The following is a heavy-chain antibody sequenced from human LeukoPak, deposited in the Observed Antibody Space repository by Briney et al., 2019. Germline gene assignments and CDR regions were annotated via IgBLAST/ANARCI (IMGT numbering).Heavy chain of an antibody. CDR2: TKQDGSEK. CDR1: GFTFSTYW. D-gene: IGHD5-24*01. J-gene: IGHJ4*02. V-gene: IGHV3-7*05. CDR3: ARMAGGLWDY. Sequence: GGSLRLSCVASGFTFSTYWMSWVRQAPGEGLEWVANTKQDGSEKYYVDFVEGRFTISRDNAKNSLYLQMNSLRAEDTAVYYCARMAGGLWDYWGQGTLVTVSS.